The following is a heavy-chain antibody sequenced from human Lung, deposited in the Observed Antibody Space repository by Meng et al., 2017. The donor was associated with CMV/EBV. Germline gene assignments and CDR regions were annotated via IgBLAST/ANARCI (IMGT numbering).Heavy chain of an antibody. Sequence: GGSLRLXCVASGLTFSSHRMSWVRQAPGQGLEWVSSISGSGGSTYSADSVQGRFTIYRDNSKNTLYLQMSALRDEDTALYYCSRGGPVAGKNWFDRWGQGAXVTVSS. CDR1: GLTFSSHR. J-gene: IGHJ5*02. CDR3: SRGGPVAGKNWFDR. V-gene: IGHV3-23*01. D-gene: IGHD6-19*01. CDR2: ISGSGGST.